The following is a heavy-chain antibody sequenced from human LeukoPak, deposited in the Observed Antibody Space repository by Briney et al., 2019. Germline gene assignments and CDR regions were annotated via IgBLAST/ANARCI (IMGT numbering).Heavy chain of an antibody. CDR1: EFTFGSYS. Sequence: GGSLRLSCAASEFTFGSYSMNWVRQAPGKGLEWVSLISGSGRYMYYADSVKGRFTISRDNAKNSLFLQMNSLRAEDTAVYYCAKANQGPLWLEDHYYYYGMDVWGQGTTVTVSS. V-gene: IGHV3-21*04. CDR2: ISGSGRYM. D-gene: IGHD5-18*01. CDR3: AKANQGPLWLEDHYYYYGMDV. J-gene: IGHJ6*02.